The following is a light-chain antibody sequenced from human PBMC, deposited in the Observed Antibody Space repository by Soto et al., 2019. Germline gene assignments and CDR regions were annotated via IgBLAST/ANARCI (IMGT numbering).Light chain of an antibody. Sequence: EIVLTQSPATLSLSPGERATLSCRASQSVSSYLVWYQQKPGQAPRLLIYDASNRATGIPARFSGSGSETDFTLTISSLEPEDFAVYYCQQRSKWPLTFGGGTKVEIK. V-gene: IGKV3-11*01. CDR1: QSVSSY. J-gene: IGKJ4*01. CDR3: QQRSKWPLT. CDR2: DAS.